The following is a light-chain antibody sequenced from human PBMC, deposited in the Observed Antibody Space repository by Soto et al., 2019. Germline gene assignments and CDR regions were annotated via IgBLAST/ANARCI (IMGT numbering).Light chain of an antibody. Sequence: DIQMTQSPSSLSASVGDRVTITCRASQDIRNDLGWYQQKPGKAPKRLIYAASSLQSGVPSRFSGSSSGTDSPLTISILQPEDYATYYCLHHNDYPPTFGQGTKVEI. V-gene: IGKV1-17*01. CDR2: AAS. J-gene: IGKJ1*01. CDR1: QDIRND. CDR3: LHHNDYPPT.